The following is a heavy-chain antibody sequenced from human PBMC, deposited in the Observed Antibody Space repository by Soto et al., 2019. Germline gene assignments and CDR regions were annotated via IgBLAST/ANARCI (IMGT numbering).Heavy chain of an antibody. D-gene: IGHD4-17*01. V-gene: IGHV3-23*01. Sequence: EVQLLEPGGGLVQPGGSLRLSFAASGFTFSSFFMSWVRQAPGKGLDWVSGIGANGGCTYYADSVKGRFIISRDNSKNTLYLQMNSLRAEDTAVYYCARDPNGDYLGAFDFWGQKTMVTVSS. CDR2: IGANGGCT. J-gene: IGHJ3*01. CDR1: GFTFSSFF. CDR3: ARDPNGDYLGAFDF.